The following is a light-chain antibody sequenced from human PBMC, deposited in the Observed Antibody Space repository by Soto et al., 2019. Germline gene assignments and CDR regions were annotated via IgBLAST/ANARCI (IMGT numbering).Light chain of an antibody. CDR2: DAS. CDR3: QQRSSWPT. Sequence: EILLTQSPATLSLSPGERATLSCRASQSVGSYLVWYQQSPGQAPRLLIYDASSRATGMPARFSGSGSGTDFTLTISSLEPEDFAVYYCQQRSSWPTFGGGTKVEIK. J-gene: IGKJ4*01. V-gene: IGKV3-11*01. CDR1: QSVGSY.